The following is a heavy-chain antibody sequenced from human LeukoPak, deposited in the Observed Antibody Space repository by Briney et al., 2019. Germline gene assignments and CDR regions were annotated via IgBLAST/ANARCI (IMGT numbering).Heavy chain of an antibody. V-gene: IGHV4-39*07. J-gene: IGHJ4*02. D-gene: IGHD3-3*01. CDR2: IYYSGNT. CDR1: GGSISSGSYY. Sequence: SETLSLTCTVSGGSISSGSYYWRWIRQPAGTGLEWLGSIYYSGNTYYNPSLKSRVTMSVDTSKNQFSLKVSSVSAADTAVYYCARGDDFWSGYSYFDFWGQGTLVTVSS. CDR3: ARGDDFWSGYSYFDF.